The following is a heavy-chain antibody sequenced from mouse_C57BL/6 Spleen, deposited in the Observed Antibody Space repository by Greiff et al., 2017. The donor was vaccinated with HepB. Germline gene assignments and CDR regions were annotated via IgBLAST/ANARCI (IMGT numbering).Heavy chain of an antibody. CDR3: ARLGTAGWYFDV. CDR1: GYAFSSSW. CDR2: IYPGDGDT. V-gene: IGHV1-82*01. J-gene: IGHJ1*03. D-gene: IGHD4-1*01. Sequence: QVQLKESGPELVKPGASVKISCKASGYAFSSSWMNWVKQRPGKGLEWIGRIYPGDGDTNYNGKFKGKATLTADKSSSTAYMQLSSLTSEDSAVYFCARLGTAGWYFDVWGTGTTVTVSS.